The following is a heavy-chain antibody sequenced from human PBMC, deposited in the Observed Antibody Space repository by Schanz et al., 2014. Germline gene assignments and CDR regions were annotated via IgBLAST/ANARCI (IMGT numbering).Heavy chain of an antibody. CDR2: IGGYNGDT. Sequence: QVQLVQSGVEVKRPGASVRVSCKASGYSFTDYAIHWVRQAPGQGLEWMGWIGGYNGDTNYAPKFQDRVTMTTDTTTGITSLELRNLKSDETTADYCARRRVSFVRGPRGVAWGQGAQVIVSS. J-gene: IGHJ5*02. CDR3: ARRRVSFVRGPRGVA. D-gene: IGHD3-10*01. CDR1: GYSFTDYA. V-gene: IGHV1-18*01.